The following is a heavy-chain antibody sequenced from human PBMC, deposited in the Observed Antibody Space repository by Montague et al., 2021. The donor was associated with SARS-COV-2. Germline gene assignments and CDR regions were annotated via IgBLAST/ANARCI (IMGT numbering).Heavy chain of an antibody. Sequence: SETLSLTCAMYGGSFSDYHWSWIRQPPGKGLEWIGEINHSGSTNXNPSLKSRVTISIDTSKRQFSLKLSSVTAADTAVYYCARGLTDISMIVVVLLGASHYLASWGKGNLVT. CDR3: ARGLTDISMIVVVLLGASHYLAS. CDR1: GGSFSDYH. D-gene: IGHD3-22*01. CDR2: INHSGST. J-gene: IGHJ4*02. V-gene: IGHV4-34*01.